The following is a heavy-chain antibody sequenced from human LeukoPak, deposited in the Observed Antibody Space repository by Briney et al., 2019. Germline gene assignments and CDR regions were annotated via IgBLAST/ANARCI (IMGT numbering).Heavy chain of an antibody. CDR1: GYTFSDYA. J-gene: IGHJ4*02. V-gene: IGHV1-2*02. CDR2: VNPNTGGT. CDR3: ATGISGYDYDY. D-gene: IGHD5-12*01. Sequence: GASVKVSCKASGYTFSDYAIHWVRQAPGQGLEWMGWVNPNTGGTSYAQKFQGRVIMTEDTSTDTAYMELSSLRSEDTAVYYCATGISGYDYDYWGQGTLVTVSS.